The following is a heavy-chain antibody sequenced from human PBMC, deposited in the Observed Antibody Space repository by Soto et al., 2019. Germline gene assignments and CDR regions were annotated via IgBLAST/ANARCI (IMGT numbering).Heavy chain of an antibody. CDR3: PYIPSSSDWSLSSPFDY. V-gene: IGHV2-5*01. CDR1: GFSLSTTGVG. Sequence: SGPTLVNPTQTLTLTCTFSGFSLSTTGVGVGWIRQPPGKALEWLALIYWNDDKRYRPSLKSRLSITKGTSKNQVVLTVTNLDPVDTGTYSCPYIPSSSDWSLSSPFDYWGQGTLVTVSS. CDR2: IYWNDDK. J-gene: IGHJ4*02. D-gene: IGHD6-13*01.